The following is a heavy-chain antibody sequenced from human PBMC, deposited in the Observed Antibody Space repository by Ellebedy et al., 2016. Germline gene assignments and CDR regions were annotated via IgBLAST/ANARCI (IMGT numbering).Heavy chain of an antibody. J-gene: IGHJ4*02. CDR3: ITHVVPAAIPHDY. Sequence: GGSLRLSXAASGFTFSNAWMSWVRQAPGKGLEWVGRIKSKTDGGTTDYAAPVKGRFTISRDDSKNTLYLQMNSLKTEDTAVYYCITHVVPAAIPHDYWGQGTLVTVSS. CDR2: IKSKTDGGTT. CDR1: GFTFSNAW. D-gene: IGHD2-2*02. V-gene: IGHV3-15*01.